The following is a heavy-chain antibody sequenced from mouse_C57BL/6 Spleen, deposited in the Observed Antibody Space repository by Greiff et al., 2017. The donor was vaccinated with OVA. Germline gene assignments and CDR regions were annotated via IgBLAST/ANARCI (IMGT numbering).Heavy chain of an antibody. CDR3: TRPITTAFFYY. Sequence: VQLQESGAELVRPGASVTLSCKASGYTFTDYEMHWVKQTPVHGLEWIGAIDPETGGTAYNQKFKGKAILTADKSSSTAYMELRSLTSEDSAVYYCTRPITTAFFYYRGQGTTLSVSS. D-gene: IGHD1-1*01. CDR2: IDPETGGT. J-gene: IGHJ2*01. V-gene: IGHV1-15*01. CDR1: GYTFTDYE.